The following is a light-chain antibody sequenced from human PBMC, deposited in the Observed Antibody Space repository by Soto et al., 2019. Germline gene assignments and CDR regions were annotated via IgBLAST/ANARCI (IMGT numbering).Light chain of an antibody. CDR3: QQYNSPLT. CDR1: QSVSSSY. Sequence: ENVLTQTPGTLSLSPVERATLSCRASQSVSSSYLAWYQQKPGQAPRLLIYGASNRATGIPDRFSGSGSGTDFTLTISRLDPEDFAVYYCQQYNSPLTFGGGTKVDI. J-gene: IGKJ4*01. V-gene: IGKV3-20*01. CDR2: GAS.